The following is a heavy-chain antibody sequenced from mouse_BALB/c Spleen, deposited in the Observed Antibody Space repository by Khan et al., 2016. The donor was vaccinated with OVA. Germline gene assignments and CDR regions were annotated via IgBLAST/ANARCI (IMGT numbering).Heavy chain of an antibody. J-gene: IGHJ2*01. Sequence: QLEESGPGLVKPSQSLSLTCTVTGYSITSGYAWNWIRQFPGNKLEWMGYISYSGVTSYNPSLKSRISITRDTSKNQFFLQLNSVTTEDTATYYCARGNYYGYYFDYWGQGTPLTVSS. CDR1: GYSITSGYA. V-gene: IGHV3-2*02. CDR3: ARGNYYGYYFDY. D-gene: IGHD1-1*01. CDR2: ISYSGVT.